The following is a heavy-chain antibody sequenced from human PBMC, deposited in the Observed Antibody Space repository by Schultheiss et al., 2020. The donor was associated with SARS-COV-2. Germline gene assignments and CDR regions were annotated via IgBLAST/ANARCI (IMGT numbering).Heavy chain of an antibody. CDR3: AKGSTGYSYGMN. Sequence: GGSLRLSCAASGFTFSNAWMSWVRQAPGKGLEWVSAISGSGGSTYYADSVKGRFTISRDNARNTLYLQMNSLRAEDTAVYYCAKGSTGYSYGMNWGQGTLVTVSS. CDR1: GFTFSNAW. D-gene: IGHD5-18*01. J-gene: IGHJ4*02. V-gene: IGHV3-23*01. CDR2: ISGSGGST.